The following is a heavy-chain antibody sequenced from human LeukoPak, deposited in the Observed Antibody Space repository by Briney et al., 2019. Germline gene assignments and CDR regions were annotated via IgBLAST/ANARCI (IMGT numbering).Heavy chain of an antibody. Sequence: RGSLRLSCAGSGVTFSNYWMTWVRQAPGKRLECVANINQDGSEKFYVDSVKGRFTISRDNAKNSLYLQMNSLRAEDTAVYYCARDPTTIRRGYFDYWGQGSRVTVSS. D-gene: IGHD5-24*01. CDR1: GVTFSNYW. J-gene: IGHJ4*02. V-gene: IGHV3-7*04. CDR2: INQDGSEK. CDR3: ARDPTTIRRGYFDY.